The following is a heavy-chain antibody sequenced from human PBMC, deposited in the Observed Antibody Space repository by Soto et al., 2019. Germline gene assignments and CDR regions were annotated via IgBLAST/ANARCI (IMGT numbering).Heavy chain of an antibody. J-gene: IGHJ4*02. Sequence: QRLSCSASGFTFSSYAMHWVRQAPGKGLEYVSAISSNGGSTYYADSVKGRFTISRDNSKNTLYLQMSSLRAEDTAVYYCVKSRDEYSSSSGGGYFDYWGQGTLVTVSS. D-gene: IGHD6-6*01. CDR1: GFTFSSYA. V-gene: IGHV3-64D*06. CDR3: VKSRDEYSSSSGGGYFDY. CDR2: ISSNGGST.